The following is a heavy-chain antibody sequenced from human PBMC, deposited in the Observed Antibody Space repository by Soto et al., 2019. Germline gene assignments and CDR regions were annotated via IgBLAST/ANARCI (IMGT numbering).Heavy chain of an antibody. CDR2: IYYSGST. J-gene: IGHJ4*02. V-gene: IGHV4-39*02. CDR3: AREVCSGGSCYLDY. CDR1: GGSVSSGSYY. D-gene: IGHD2-15*01. Sequence: PGETLSLTCTVSGGSVSSGSYYWSWIRQPPGKGLEWIGSIYYSGSTYYNPSLKSRVTISVDTSKNQFSLKLSSVTAADTAVYYCAREVCSGGSCYLDYWGQGTLVTVSS.